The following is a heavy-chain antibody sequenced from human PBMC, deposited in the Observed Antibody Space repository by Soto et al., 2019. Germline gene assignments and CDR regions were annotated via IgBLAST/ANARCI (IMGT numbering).Heavy chain of an antibody. CDR3: ARTGGGYFNFDY. Sequence: KTSETLSLTCAVSGYSINSDYYWGWIRQPPGKGLEWIGSIYHSGATFYNPSPKSRVTISVDTSRNQFSLKLPSVTAADTAVYHCARTGGGYFNFDYWGQGTLVTVSS. CDR2: IYHSGAT. V-gene: IGHV4-38-2*01. CDR1: GYSINSDYY. D-gene: IGHD3-9*01. J-gene: IGHJ4*02.